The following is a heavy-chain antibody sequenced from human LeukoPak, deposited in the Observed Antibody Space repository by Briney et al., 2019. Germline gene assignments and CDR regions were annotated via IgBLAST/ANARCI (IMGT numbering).Heavy chain of an antibody. V-gene: IGHV1-69*05. CDR2: TIPILGTP. CDR1: GYTFSYYG. Sequence: GASVKVSCKVSGYTFSYYGIFWVRQAPGQGFEWLGGTIPILGTPNNAKKFPDRVTTPTDQSTQTSYMELRGLTPDDTAVYYCARGGAQQVAGNFQFWGQGTLVTVSA. CDR3: ARGGAQQVAGNFQF. J-gene: IGHJ1*01. D-gene: IGHD6-13*01.